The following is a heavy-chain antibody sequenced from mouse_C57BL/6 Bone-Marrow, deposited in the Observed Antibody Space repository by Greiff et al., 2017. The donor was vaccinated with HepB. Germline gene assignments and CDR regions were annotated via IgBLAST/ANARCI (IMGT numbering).Heavy chain of an antibody. Sequence: QVQLQQSGAELARPGASVKLSCKAPGYTFTSYGISWVKQRTGQGLEWIGEIYPRSGNTYYNEKFKGKATLTADKSSSTAYMELRSLTSEDSAVYFCARFDYDEGAWFAYWGQGTLVTVSA. CDR2: IYPRSGNT. CDR1: GYTFTSYG. CDR3: ARFDYDEGAWFAY. D-gene: IGHD2-4*01. J-gene: IGHJ3*01. V-gene: IGHV1-81*01.